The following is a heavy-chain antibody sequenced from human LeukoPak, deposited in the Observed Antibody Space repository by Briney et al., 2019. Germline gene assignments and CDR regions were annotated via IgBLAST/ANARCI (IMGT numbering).Heavy chain of an antibody. Sequence: GASVNVSCKASGYTFTSYAIHWVRQAPGQGLEWMGRIIPSLGIPKYSQKFQGRVTITADKSTDTAYMELSSLRTEDTAVYYCARAPGGFDLWGQGTMVTVSS. CDR2: IIPSLGIP. V-gene: IGHV1-69*04. CDR3: ARAPGGFDL. D-gene: IGHD1-1*01. CDR1: GYTFTSYA. J-gene: IGHJ3*01.